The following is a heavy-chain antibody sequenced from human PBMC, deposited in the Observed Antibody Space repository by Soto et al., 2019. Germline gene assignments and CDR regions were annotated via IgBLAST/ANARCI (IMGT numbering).Heavy chain of an antibody. D-gene: IGHD6-13*01. J-gene: IGHJ4*02. CDR1: GFTFSSYA. Sequence: EVQLLESGGGLVQPGGSLRLSCAASGFTFSSYAMNWVRQAPGKGLEWVSVISGSDGRTYYADSVKGRFTISRDNSKNTLNLQTNSLRAEDTAVYYCARRSSSWYFDYWGQGTLVTVSS. CDR3: ARRSSSWYFDY. CDR2: ISGSDGRT. V-gene: IGHV3-23*01.